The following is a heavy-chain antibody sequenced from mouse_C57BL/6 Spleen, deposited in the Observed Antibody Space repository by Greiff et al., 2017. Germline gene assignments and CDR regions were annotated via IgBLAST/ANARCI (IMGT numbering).Heavy chain of an antibody. Sequence: VQLQQPGAELVKPGASVKMSCKASGYTFTSYWITWVKQRPGQGLEWIGDIYPGSGSTNYNEKFKSKATLTADTSSSTAYLQLSSLTSEDSAIYNCARGNYYDSNHYWDLDVWGTGTTVTVSS. J-gene: IGHJ1*03. CDR3: ARGNYYDSNHYWDLDV. CDR1: GYTFTSYW. V-gene: IGHV1-55*01. D-gene: IGHD1-1*01. CDR2: IYPGSGST.